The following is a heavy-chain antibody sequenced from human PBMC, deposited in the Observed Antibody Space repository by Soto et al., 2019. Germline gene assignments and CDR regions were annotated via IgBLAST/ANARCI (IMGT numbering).Heavy chain of an antibody. V-gene: IGHV1-69*01. CDR1: VVTLSSYA. Sequence: QVQLVQSGAEVKKPGSSVKVSCKSSVVTLSSYAISLVRQSTGQGLEWMGGIIPIFGTANYAQKFQSRVTITAADYTSTVYMGLSSLRSEDTAVYYCASDSGGPTVACGRDVWGQGTTVTVSS. J-gene: IGHJ6*02. CDR3: ASDSGGPTVACGRDV. D-gene: IGHD4-17*01. CDR2: IIPIFGTA.